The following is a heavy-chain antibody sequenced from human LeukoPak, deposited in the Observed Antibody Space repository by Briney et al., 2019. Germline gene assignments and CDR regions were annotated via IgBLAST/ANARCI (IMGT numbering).Heavy chain of an antibody. J-gene: IGHJ4*02. D-gene: IGHD3-22*01. V-gene: IGHV3-30*19. CDR1: GFTFSSYG. CDR3: ARGGYYDNSGASDY. Sequence: SGGSLRLSCAASGFTFSSYGMHWVRQAPGKGLEWVAVISYDGDEKYYADSVKGRFTISRDNSKNTLYLQMNSLRAEDTAVYYCARGGYYDNSGASDYWGQGTLVTVSS. CDR2: ISYDGDEK.